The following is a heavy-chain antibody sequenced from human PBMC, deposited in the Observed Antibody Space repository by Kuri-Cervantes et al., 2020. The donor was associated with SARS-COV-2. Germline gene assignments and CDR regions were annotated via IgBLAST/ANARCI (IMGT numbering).Heavy chain of an antibody. D-gene: IGHD6-13*01. CDR1: GYTLTELS. J-gene: IGHJ4*02. Sequence: ASVKVSCKVSGYTLTELSMHWVRQAPGKGLEWMGGFDPEDGETIYAQKFQGRVTMTTDTSTSTAYMELRSLRSDDTAVYYCASFTLDLPYSSSWKNFDYWGQGTLVTVSS. CDR3: ASFTLDLPYSSSWKNFDY. CDR2: FDPEDGET. V-gene: IGHV1-24*01.